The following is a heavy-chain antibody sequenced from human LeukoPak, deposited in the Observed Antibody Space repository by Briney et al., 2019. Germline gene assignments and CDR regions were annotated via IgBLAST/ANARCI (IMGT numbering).Heavy chain of an antibody. CDR1: GGSISRYH. CDR3: ARGERGPYYMDV. CDR2: IYYSGSA. Sequence: SETLSLTCTVSGGSISRYHWSWIRQPPGKGLEWIGFIYYSGSANYNPSLKSRVTISLDTSKNQFSLKLSSVTAADTAVYYCARGERGPYYMDVWGKGTTVTVSS. D-gene: IGHD1-26*01. J-gene: IGHJ6*03. V-gene: IGHV4-59*01.